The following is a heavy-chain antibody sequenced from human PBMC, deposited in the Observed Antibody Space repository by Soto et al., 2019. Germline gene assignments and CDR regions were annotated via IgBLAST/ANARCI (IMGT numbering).Heavy chain of an antibody. Sequence: GESLKISCKGSGYSFTSYWISWVRQMPEKGLEWMGRIDPSDSYTNYSPSFQGHVTISADKSISTAYLQWSSLKASDTAMYYCARRSCSSTSCYVYYYYGMDVWGQGTTVTVSS. CDR1: GYSFTSYW. J-gene: IGHJ6*02. V-gene: IGHV5-10-1*01. D-gene: IGHD2-2*01. CDR3: ARRSCSSTSCYVYYYYGMDV. CDR2: IDPSDSYT.